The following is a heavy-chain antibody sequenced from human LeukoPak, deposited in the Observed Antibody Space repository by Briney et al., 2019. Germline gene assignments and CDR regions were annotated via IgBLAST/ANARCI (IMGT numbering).Heavy chain of an antibody. Sequence: GGSLRLSCAASGFTFSSYSMNWVRQAPGKGLEWVSSISSTSAHMYYADSVKGRFTISRDNAKNSLYLQMNSLRAEDTAVYYCARARVFDDSSGYYFDYWGQGTLVTVSS. CDR3: ARARVFDDSSGYYFDY. J-gene: IGHJ4*02. V-gene: IGHV3-21*01. CDR2: ISSTSAHM. D-gene: IGHD3-22*01. CDR1: GFTFSSYS.